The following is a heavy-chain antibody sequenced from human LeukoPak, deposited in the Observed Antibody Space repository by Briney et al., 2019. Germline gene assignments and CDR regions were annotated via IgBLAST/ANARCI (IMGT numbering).Heavy chain of an antibody. Sequence: SETLSLTCTVSGGSISSYYWSWIRQPPGKGLEWIGYIYTSGSTNYNPSLKSRVTISVDTSKNQFSPKLSSVTAADTAVYYCARSDSGSYYHYFDYWGQGTLVTVSS. D-gene: IGHD1-26*01. J-gene: IGHJ4*02. V-gene: IGHV4-4*09. CDR1: GGSISSYY. CDR2: IYTSGST. CDR3: ARSDSGSYYHYFDY.